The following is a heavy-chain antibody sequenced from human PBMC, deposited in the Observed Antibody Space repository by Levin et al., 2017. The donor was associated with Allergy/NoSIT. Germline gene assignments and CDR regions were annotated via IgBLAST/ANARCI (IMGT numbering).Heavy chain of an antibody. CDR2: INHSGST. D-gene: IGHD6-6*01. CDR1: GGSFSGYY. J-gene: IGHJ6*02. CDR3: ASCSSYYYYGMDV. V-gene: IGHV4-34*01. Sequence: SETLSLTCAVYGGSFSGYYWSWIRQPPGKGLEWIGEINHSGSTNYNPSLKSRVTISVDTSKNQFSLKLSSVTAADTAVYYCASCSSYYYYGMDVWGQGTTVTVSS.